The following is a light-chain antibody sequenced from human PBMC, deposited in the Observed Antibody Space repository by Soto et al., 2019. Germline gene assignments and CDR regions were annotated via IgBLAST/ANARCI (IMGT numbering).Light chain of an antibody. Sequence: EIVLTQSPATLSLSPGERATLSCRASQSISNHLVWYQQKSGQAPRLLIYDASRRATDIPARFSGSGSGTDFTLTISILEPGDFAVYYCQQRSTWPPTFGQGTRLEIK. CDR1: QSISNH. CDR3: QQRSTWPPT. V-gene: IGKV3-11*01. CDR2: DAS. J-gene: IGKJ5*01.